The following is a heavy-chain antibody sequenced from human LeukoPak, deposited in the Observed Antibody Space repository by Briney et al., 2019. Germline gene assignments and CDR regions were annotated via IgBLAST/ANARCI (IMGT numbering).Heavy chain of an antibody. J-gene: IGHJ4*02. CDR3: ARSLFGFGESWDDY. CDR2: ISYDGSNK. Sequence: GRSLRLSCAASGFTFSSYAMHWVRQAPGKGLEWVAVISYDGSNKYYADSVKGRFTISRDNSKNTLYLQMNSLRAEDTAVYYCARSLFGFGESWDDYWGRGTLVTVSS. D-gene: IGHD3-10*01. V-gene: IGHV3-30*04. CDR1: GFTFSSYA.